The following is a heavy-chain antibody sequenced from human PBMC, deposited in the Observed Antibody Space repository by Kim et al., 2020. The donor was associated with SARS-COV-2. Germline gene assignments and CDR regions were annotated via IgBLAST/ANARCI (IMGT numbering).Heavy chain of an antibody. V-gene: IGHV1-69*13. Sequence: SVKVSCKASGGTFSSYAISWVRQAPGQGLEWMGGIIPIFGTANYAQKFQGRVTITADESTSTAYMELSSLRSEDTAVYYCARDVLSCSGGSCYLHWGQGTLVTVSS. CDR2: IIPIFGTA. CDR1: GGTFSSYA. J-gene: IGHJ4*02. D-gene: IGHD2-15*01. CDR3: ARDVLSCSGGSCYLH.